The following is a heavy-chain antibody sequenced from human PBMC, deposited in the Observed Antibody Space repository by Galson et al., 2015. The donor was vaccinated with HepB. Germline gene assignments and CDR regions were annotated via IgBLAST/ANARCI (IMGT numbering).Heavy chain of an antibody. D-gene: IGHD5-12*01. CDR1: GFTFSDYY. J-gene: IGHJ6*02. Sequence: SLRLSCAASGFTFSDYYMSWIRQAPGKGLEWVSYISSSGSTIYYADSVKGRFTISRDNAKNSLYLQMNSLRAEDTAVYYCARGYSGYDFRPTYYYGMDVWGQGTTVTVSS. CDR3: ARGYSGYDFRPTYYYGMDV. V-gene: IGHV3-11*01. CDR2: ISSSGSTI.